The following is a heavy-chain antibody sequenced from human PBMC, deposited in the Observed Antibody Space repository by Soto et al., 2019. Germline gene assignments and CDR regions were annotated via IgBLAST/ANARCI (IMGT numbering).Heavy chain of an antibody. V-gene: IGHV3-23*01. CDR3: AKDRSGSRPYYFDH. CDR1: GFTFSNCA. Sequence: HPGGSLRLSCAASGFTFSNCAMSWVRQAPGKGLEWVSGITNSGSTTYYADSVKGRFIISRDNSNNVLRLQMNSLAAEDTAVYFCAKDRSGSRPYYFDHWGQGVLVTVSS. J-gene: IGHJ4*02. D-gene: IGHD1-26*01. CDR2: ITNSGSTT.